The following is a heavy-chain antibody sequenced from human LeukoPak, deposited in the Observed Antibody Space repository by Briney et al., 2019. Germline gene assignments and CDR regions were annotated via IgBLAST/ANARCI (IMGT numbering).Heavy chain of an antibody. D-gene: IGHD1-1*01. CDR3: ARGTGTTAYFDY. V-gene: IGHV3-21*05. CDR2: ISGSSGYT. J-gene: IGHJ4*02. Sequence: GGSLRLSCAASGFTFSSYEMNWVRQAPGKGLEWVSYISGSSGYTKYADSVKGRFTISRDNAKNSLNLQVNSLRAEDTAVYYCARGTGTTAYFDYWGQGTLVTVSS. CDR1: GFTFSSYE.